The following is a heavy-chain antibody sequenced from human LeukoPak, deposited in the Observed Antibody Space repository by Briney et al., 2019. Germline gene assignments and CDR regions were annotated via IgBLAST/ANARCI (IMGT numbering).Heavy chain of an antibody. Sequence: ASVKVSCKASGYTFTSYGISWVRQAPRQGLEWMGWISAYNGNTNYAQKLQGRVTMTTDTSTSTAYMELRSLRSDDTAVYYCARVWELLRVNWYFDLWGRGTLVTVSS. D-gene: IGHD1-26*01. V-gene: IGHV1-18*01. J-gene: IGHJ2*01. CDR3: ARVWELLRVNWYFDL. CDR1: GYTFTSYG. CDR2: ISAYNGNT.